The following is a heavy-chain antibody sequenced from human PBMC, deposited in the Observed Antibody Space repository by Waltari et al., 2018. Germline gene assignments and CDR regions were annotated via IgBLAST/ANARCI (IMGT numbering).Heavy chain of an antibody. V-gene: IGHV1-2*02. CDR3: AREYCGGDCRLFDF. J-gene: IGHJ4*02. CDR1: RAAITEHY. D-gene: IGHD2-21*02. Sequence: LVQSGAEVMKPGASVKVSCKVSRAAITEHYIPWVRQAPGQGLEWMGWINPNGGSTHYAQRYRGRITMTWDTSMTTSYMGLSGLRSDDTAVYYCAREYCGGDCRLFDFWGQGTLVTVSS. CDR2: INPNGGST.